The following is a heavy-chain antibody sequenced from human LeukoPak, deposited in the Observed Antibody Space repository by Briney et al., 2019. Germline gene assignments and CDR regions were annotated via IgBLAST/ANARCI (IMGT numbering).Heavy chain of an antibody. CDR1: GYTFMSHG. D-gene: IGHD3-16*01. CDR3: ARATGTWGHDGFDV. V-gene: IGHV1-18*01. CDR2: ISGYSSNT. J-gene: IGHJ3*01. Sequence: ASVKVSCKAYGYTFMSHGISWVRQAPGQGLEWMGWISGYSSNTNYAQRPQGRVTMTTDTSTTTAYMELRSLTSDDTAVYYCARATGTWGHDGFDVWGQGTMVTVSS.